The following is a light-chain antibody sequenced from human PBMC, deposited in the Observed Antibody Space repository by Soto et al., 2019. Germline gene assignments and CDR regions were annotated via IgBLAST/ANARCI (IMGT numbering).Light chain of an antibody. CDR2: DNT. CDR3: QSYDSSLSAPYV. V-gene: IGLV1-40*01. CDR1: SSNIGAGYD. J-gene: IGLJ1*01. Sequence: SVLTQPPSVSGAPGQRVTISYTGSSSNIGAGYDVHWYQHLPGTAPKLLIYDNTNRPSGVPDRFSGSKSGTSASLAITGLQAEDEADYYCQSYDSSLSAPYVFGTGTKVTVL.